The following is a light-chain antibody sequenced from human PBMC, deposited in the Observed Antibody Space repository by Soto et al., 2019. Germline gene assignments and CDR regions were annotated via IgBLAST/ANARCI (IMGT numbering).Light chain of an antibody. CDR2: GAS. CDR3: QQYGASPFN. CDR1: QRVSGTY. Sequence: EIVLTQSPGTLSLSPGERATLSCRASQRVSGTYLAWYQQRPGQAPEVLIYGASSRAAGLPDRFSGSGSGTDFTLTISRLEPEDFAVYYCQQYGASPFNFGPGTKVDI. V-gene: IGKV3-20*01. J-gene: IGKJ3*01.